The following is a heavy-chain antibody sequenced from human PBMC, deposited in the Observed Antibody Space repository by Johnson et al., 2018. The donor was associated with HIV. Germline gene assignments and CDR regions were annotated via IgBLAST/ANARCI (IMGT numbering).Heavy chain of an antibody. CDR1: GFTFSNAW. Sequence: QVQLVESGGGLVKPGGSLRLSCAGSGFTFSNAWMSWVRQAPGKGLEWVSYISSSGSTIYYADSVKGRFTISRANAKNSRYLQMKSLRAEDTAVYYCAKPPVGGSYLDAFDIWGQGTMVNVSS. J-gene: IGHJ3*02. D-gene: IGHD1-26*01. CDR3: AKPPVGGSYLDAFDI. V-gene: IGHV3-11*04. CDR2: ISSSGSTI.